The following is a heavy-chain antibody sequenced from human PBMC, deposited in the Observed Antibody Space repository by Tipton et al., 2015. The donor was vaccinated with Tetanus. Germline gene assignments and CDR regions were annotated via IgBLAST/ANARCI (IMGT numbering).Heavy chain of an antibody. J-gene: IGHJ4*02. CDR3: ARTLLGLPYLDN. V-gene: IGHV4-31*03. CDR2: ISYSGST. CDR1: GGSINSGVYY. D-gene: IGHD3/OR15-3a*01. Sequence: PGLVKPSQTLSLTCSVSGGSINSGVYYWSWIRQHPEKGLEWIGYISYSGSTTYNPSVKSRVIISVDTSKNQFSLRLNSVTAADTAVYYCARTLLGLPYLDNWGQGTLVTVSS.